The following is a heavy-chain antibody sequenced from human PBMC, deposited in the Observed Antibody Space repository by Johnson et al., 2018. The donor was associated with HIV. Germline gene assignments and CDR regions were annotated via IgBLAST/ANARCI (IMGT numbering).Heavy chain of an antibody. Sequence: VQLVESGGGVVRPGGSLRLSCAASGFTFDDYDMTWVRQGPGKGLEWVSGINWNGGSAGYAESVKGRFTISRDNAKRSLYLEMNSLRAEDTALYYCARATYYYDLSGYLTRPRAFDMWGQGTMVTVSS. D-gene: IGHD3-3*01. CDR1: GFTFDDYD. J-gene: IGHJ3*02. CDR2: INWNGGSA. V-gene: IGHV3-20*04. CDR3: ARATYYYDLSGYLTRPRAFDM.